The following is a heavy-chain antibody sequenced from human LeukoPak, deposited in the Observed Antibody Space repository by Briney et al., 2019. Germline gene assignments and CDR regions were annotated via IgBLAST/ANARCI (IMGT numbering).Heavy chain of an antibody. D-gene: IGHD6-13*01. Sequence: QSGGSLRLSCAASEFTFSSYTMSWVSHAPGKGLVWVSAITGSGDFTSYADSVKGRFTISRDNSKNTVYMQMNSLRAEDTAVYYCAKVIGAAAGTLSFDYWGQGTLVTVSS. V-gene: IGHV3-23*01. CDR3: AKVIGAAAGTLSFDY. CDR2: ITGSGDFT. CDR1: EFTFSSYT. J-gene: IGHJ4*02.